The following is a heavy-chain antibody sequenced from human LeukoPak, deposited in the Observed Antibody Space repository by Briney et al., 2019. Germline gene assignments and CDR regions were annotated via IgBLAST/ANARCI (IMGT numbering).Heavy chain of an antibody. J-gene: IGHJ3*02. D-gene: IGHD3-22*01. CDR3: AREGDDSSGYGFNRDDAFDI. CDR2: IYHSGST. Sequence: SETLSLTCAVSGGSISSSNWWSWVRQPPGKGLEWIGEIYHSGSTNYNPSLKSRVTISVDKSKNQFSLKLSSVTAADTAVYYCAREGDDSSGYGFNRDDAFDIWGQGTMVTVSS. V-gene: IGHV4-4*02. CDR1: GGSISSSNW.